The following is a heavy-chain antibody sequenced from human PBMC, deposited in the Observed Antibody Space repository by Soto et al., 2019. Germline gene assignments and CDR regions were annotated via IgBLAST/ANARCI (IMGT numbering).Heavy chain of an antibody. CDR2: IIPILGIA. J-gene: IGHJ4*02. Sequence: QVQLVQSGAEVKKPGSSVPVSCKASGGTFSSYTISWVRQAPGQGLEWMGRIIPILGIANYAQKFQGRVTITADKSTSTAYMELSSLRSEDTAVYYCARENSKGSGYWGQGTLVTVSS. CDR3: ARENSKGSGY. CDR1: GGTFSSYT. V-gene: IGHV1-69*08.